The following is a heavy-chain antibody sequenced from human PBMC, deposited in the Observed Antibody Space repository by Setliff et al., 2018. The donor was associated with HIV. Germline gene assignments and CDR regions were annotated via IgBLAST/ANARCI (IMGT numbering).Heavy chain of an antibody. V-gene: IGHV4-61*02. CDR2: IYTSGST. J-gene: IGHJ6*03. CDR1: GGSISSGSYY. D-gene: IGHD6-6*01. CDR3: TRVPLRGIAARPHPYYYYYMDV. Sequence: SETLSLTCTVSGGSISSGSYYWSWIRQPAGKGLEWIGRIYTSGSTNYNPSLKSRVTISVDTSKNQFSLKLSSVTAADTAVYYCTRVPLRGIAARPHPYYYYYMDVWGKGTTVTVSS.